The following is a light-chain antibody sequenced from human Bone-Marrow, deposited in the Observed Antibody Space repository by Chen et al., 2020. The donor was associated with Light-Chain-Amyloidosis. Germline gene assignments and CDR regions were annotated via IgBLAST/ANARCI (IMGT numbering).Light chain of an antibody. J-gene: IGKJ1*01. CDR1: QSVSGSY. CDR3: QQYGSSPRT. V-gene: IGKV3-20*01. Sequence: EIVLTQSPGPLSLSPGERATLSCRASQSVSGSYLAWYQHKPGQAPRLLIYAASGRATGIPDRFRGGGSGTDFTLTISRLEPEDFAVYYCQQYGSSPRTFGQGTKVEIK. CDR2: AAS.